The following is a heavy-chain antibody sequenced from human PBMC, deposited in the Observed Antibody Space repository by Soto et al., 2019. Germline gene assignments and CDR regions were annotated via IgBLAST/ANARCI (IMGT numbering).Heavy chain of an antibody. CDR3: AKGRELPEFDY. J-gene: IGHJ4*02. CDR2: ISYDGSNK. CDR1: GFTFGSYG. D-gene: IGHD1-26*01. V-gene: IGHV3-30*18. Sequence: PGGSLRLSCAASGFTFGSYGMHWVRQAPGKGLGWVAVISYDGSNKYYADSVKGRFTISRDNSKNTLYLQMNSLRAEDTAVYYCAKGRELPEFDYWGQGTLVTVSS.